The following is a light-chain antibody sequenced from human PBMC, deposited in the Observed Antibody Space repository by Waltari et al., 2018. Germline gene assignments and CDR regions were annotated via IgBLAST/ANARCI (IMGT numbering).Light chain of an antibody. Sequence: DIQMTQSPSTLSASVGDRVTITCRASQSISSWLAWYQQKPGKAPKLLIYKASTLEGGVPSRFSGIGSGTDFTLTISSLQPDDSAAYYCQQYYTYPLTFGGVTKVEIK. CDR1: QSISSW. CDR3: QQYYTYPLT. J-gene: IGKJ4*01. CDR2: KAS. V-gene: IGKV1-5*03.